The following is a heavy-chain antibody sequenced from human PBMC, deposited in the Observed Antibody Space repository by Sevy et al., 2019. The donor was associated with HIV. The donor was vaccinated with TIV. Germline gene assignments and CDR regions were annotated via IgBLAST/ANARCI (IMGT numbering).Heavy chain of an antibody. CDR3: ATFTGGDEYSSSPGAFDI. D-gene: IGHD6-6*01. CDR1: GGSISSYY. CDR2: IYTSGST. V-gene: IGHV4-4*07. Sequence: SETLSLTCTVSGGSISSYYWSWIRQPAGKGLEWIGRIYTSGSTNYNPSLKSRVTMSVDTSKNQFSLKLSSLTAADTAVYYCATFTGGDEYSSSPGAFDIWGQGTMVTVSS. J-gene: IGHJ3*02.